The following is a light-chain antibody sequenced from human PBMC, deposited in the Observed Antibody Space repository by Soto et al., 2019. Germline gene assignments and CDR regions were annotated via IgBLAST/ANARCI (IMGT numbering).Light chain of an antibody. CDR2: GAS. CDR3: QQYGSSPRT. Sequence: IVMTQSPATLSVSPGGRATLSCRASQSISDTLAWYQQKPGQAPRLLIYGASRRASGIPDRFSGSGSGTDFTLTISRLEPEDLAVYYCQQYGSSPRTCGQGTTGDIK. V-gene: IGKV3-20*01. J-gene: IGKJ1*01. CDR1: QSISDT.